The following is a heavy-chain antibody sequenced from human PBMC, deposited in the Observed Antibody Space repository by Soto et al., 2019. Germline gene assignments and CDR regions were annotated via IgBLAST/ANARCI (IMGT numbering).Heavy chain of an antibody. D-gene: IGHD1-26*01. J-gene: IGHJ4*01. Sequence: QITLKESGPTLVRPAQTLTLTCDFSGFSLSTYHMGVAWIRQPPGKALEWLALLYWDDDKRYSPSLKDTLAISKDTSNNQVVLTITNLDPGASAPYFCAHACYYDLLTFDHWGPGTLVTVSS. CDR1: GFSLSTYHMG. V-gene: IGHV2-5*02. CDR3: AHACYYDLLTFDH. CDR2: LYWDDDK.